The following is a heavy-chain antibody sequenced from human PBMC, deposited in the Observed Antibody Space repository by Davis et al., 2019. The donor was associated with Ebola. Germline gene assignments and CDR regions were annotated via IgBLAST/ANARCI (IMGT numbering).Heavy chain of an antibody. J-gene: IGHJ3*02. V-gene: IGHV4-59*08. CDR2: IHYGGTT. Sequence: SETLSLTCTVSSGSISGYYWSWIRQPPGKGLEWIGYIHYGGTTNYNPSLKSRVTISVDTSRNQFSLRLSSVTAADTAVYHCARHSPASAFDIWGRGTMITVSS. CDR3: ARHSPASAFDI. CDR1: SGSISGYY.